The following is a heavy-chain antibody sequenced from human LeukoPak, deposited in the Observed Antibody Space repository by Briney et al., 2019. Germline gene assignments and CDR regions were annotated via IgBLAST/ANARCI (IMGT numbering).Heavy chain of an antibody. Sequence: GASVKVSCKASGGTFSSYAISWVRQAPGQGLEWMGGIIPIFGTANYAQKFQGRVTITADESTSTAYMELSSLRSEDTAVYYCAKESVREAAAAGTQNFDYWGQGTLVTVSS. CDR1: GGTFSSYA. CDR2: IIPIFGTA. CDR3: AKESVREAAAAGTQNFDY. D-gene: IGHD6-13*01. V-gene: IGHV1-69*01. J-gene: IGHJ4*02.